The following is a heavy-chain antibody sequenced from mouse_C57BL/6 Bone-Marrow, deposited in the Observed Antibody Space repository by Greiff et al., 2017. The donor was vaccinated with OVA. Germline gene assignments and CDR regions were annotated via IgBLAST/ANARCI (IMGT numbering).Heavy chain of an antibody. J-gene: IGHJ3*01. Sequence: VQLQESGAELVKPGASVKVSCKASGYTFTSYWMHWVKQRPGQGLEWIGRIHPSDSDTNYNQKFKGKATLTVDKSSSTAYMQLSSLTSEDSAVYYCAIGSSFAYWGQGTLVTVSA. CDR3: AIGSSFAY. CDR2: IHPSDSDT. D-gene: IGHD6-1*01. CDR1: GYTFTSYW. V-gene: IGHV1-74*01.